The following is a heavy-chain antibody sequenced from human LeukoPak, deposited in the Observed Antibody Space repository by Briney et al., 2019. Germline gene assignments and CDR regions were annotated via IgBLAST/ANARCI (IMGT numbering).Heavy chain of an antibody. CDR1: GGSFSGYY. CDR3: ARTSADQLRRAGFDP. Sequence: SDTLSLTCAVYGGSFSGYYWSWIRQPPGKGREWIGEIDLSGSTNNNPSLKSRVTISVDTSKNQFSLKLSSVPAADTAVYYCARTSADQLRRAGFDPWGQGTLVTVSS. V-gene: IGHV4-34*01. J-gene: IGHJ5*02. D-gene: IGHD2-2*01. CDR2: IDLSGST.